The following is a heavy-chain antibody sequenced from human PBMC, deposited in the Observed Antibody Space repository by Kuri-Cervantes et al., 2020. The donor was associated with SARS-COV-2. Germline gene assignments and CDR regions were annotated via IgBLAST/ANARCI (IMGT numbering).Heavy chain of an antibody. D-gene: IGHD3-10*01. J-gene: IGHJ6*02. Sequence: GGSLRLSCAASGFTFSSYSMNWVRQAPGKGLEWVSSICSSSSYIYYADSVKGRFTISRDNAKNSLYLQMNSLRAEDTAVYYCAIIESSSDYYYYYGMDVWGQGTTVTVSS. CDR1: GFTFSSYS. V-gene: IGHV3-21*01. CDR2: ICSSSSYI. CDR3: AIIESSSDYYYYYGMDV.